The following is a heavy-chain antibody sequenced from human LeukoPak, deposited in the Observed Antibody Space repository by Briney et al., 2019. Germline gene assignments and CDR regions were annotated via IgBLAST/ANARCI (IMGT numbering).Heavy chain of an antibody. CDR2: ISSSGSTI. J-gene: IGHJ3*02. CDR1: GFTFSDYY. Sequence: GGSLRLSCAASGFTFSDYYMSWIRQAPGKGLEWVSYISSSGSTIYYADSVKGRFTISRHNAKNSLYLQMNSLRAEDTAVYYCASEFLGFKNSYYYDSSGYSGAFDIWGQGTMVTVSS. V-gene: IGHV3-11*01. D-gene: IGHD3-22*01. CDR3: ASEFLGFKNSYYYDSSGYSGAFDI.